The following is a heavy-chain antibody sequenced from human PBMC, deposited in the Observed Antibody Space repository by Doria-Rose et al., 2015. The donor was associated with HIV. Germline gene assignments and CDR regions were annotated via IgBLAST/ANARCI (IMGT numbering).Heavy chain of an antibody. J-gene: IGHJ4*02. V-gene: IGHV2-26*01. Sequence: QVTLKGSGPVLVQPTETLPLTCTVSGVSLSSPGMGVSWIRQPPGKALEWLANIASADERSYKASLMSRLTISRSTSKIQVILTMTDRDPVDTATYYCARIKSSRWCPKYYYDFWGQETLVIVS. CDR1: GVSLSSPGMG. CDR3: ARIKSSRWCPKYYYDF. D-gene: IGHD6-13*01. CDR2: IASADER.